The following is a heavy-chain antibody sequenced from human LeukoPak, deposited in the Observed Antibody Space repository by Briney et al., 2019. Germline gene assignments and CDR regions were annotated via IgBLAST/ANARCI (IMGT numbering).Heavy chain of an antibody. CDR1: GFTFSSYA. CDR2: VSGSGDST. D-gene: IGHD1-26*01. CDR3: AKGPLSGSNFYFAY. Sequence: GGSLRLSCAPSGFTFSSYAINWGRRAPGRGLEWGSTVSGSGDSTYYADSVKGGFTLSRDNSKNTLYLQMNSLRAEDTGVYYCAKGPLSGSNFYFAYWGQGALVTVSS. J-gene: IGHJ4*02. V-gene: IGHV3-23*01.